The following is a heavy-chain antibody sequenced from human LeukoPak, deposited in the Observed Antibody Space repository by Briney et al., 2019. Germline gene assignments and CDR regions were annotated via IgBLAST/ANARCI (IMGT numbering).Heavy chain of an antibody. CDR3: ARADNGAREGFDY. J-gene: IGHJ4*02. V-gene: IGHV1-18*01. CDR1: GYTITDSYS. Sequence: GASVTVSCTASGYTITDSYSITWVRQAPGQGREWMGYISTYNGYTNYAQNLQGRVSMTTDTSTNTAYMELRSLRSDDTAVYYCARADNGAREGFDYWGQGTLVTVSS. D-gene: IGHD1-1*01. CDR2: ISTYNGYT.